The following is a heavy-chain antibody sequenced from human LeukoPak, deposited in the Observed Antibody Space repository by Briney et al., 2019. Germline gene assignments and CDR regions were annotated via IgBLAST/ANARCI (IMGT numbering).Heavy chain of an antibody. CDR1: GFTFSSYG. J-gene: IGHJ6*04. CDR2: ISYDGSNK. D-gene: IGHD2-15*01. Sequence: GGSLRLSCAASGFTFSSYGMHWVRQAPGKGLEWVAVISYDGSNKYYADSVKVRFTISRDNSKNTLYLQMNSLRAEDTAVYYCAKDEVVVVAATRYYGMDVWGKGTTVTVSS. V-gene: IGHV3-30*18. CDR3: AKDEVVVVAATRYYGMDV.